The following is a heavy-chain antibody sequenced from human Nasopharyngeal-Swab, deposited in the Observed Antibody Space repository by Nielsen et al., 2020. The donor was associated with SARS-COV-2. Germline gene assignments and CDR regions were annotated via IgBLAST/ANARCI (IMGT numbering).Heavy chain of an antibody. CDR3: TRCGGGCYSGRDY. J-gene: IGHJ4*02. V-gene: IGHV3-73*01. CDR2: IRSKGNNYAT. Sequence: GGSLRLSCAASGFTFSDSAIHWVRQASGEGLEWVARIRSKGNNYATAYSASVKGRFIIFRDDPTNTAYLQMNSLKTEDTAMYYCTRCGGGCYSGRDYWGQGTLVPVSS. CDR1: GFTFSDSA. D-gene: IGHD2-15*01.